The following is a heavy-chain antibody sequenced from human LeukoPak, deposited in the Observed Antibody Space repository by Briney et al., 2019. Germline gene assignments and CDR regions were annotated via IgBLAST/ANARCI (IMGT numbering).Heavy chain of an antibody. CDR2: IYYSGST. CDR1: GGSISSYY. J-gene: IGHJ4*02. D-gene: IGHD6-19*01. CDR3: ARVRSIGWLDY. V-gene: IGHV4-59*01. Sequence: PSETLSLTCTVSGGSISSYYWSWIRQPPGKGLEWIGYIYYSGSTNYNPSLKSRVTISVDTSKNQFSLKLSSVTAADTAVYYCARVRSIGWLDYWGQGTLVTVSS.